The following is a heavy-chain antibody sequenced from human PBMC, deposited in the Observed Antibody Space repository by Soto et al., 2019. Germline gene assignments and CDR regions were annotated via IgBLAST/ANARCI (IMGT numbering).Heavy chain of an antibody. Sequence: PGQGREGIGEINHSGSTDYNPSLKRRVTISVDTSKNQFSLKLSSVTAADTAVYYCARGEKQSGCRIFDFRGQGTPVTVTS. D-gene: IGHD6-19*01. CDR2: INHSGST. V-gene: IGHV4-34*01. J-gene: IGHJ4*02. CDR3: ARGEKQSGCRIFDF.